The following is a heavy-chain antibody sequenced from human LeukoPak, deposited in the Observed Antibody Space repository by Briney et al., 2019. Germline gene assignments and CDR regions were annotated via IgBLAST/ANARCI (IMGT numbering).Heavy chain of an antibody. CDR3: AKAGYYYSFDY. CDR2: IWYDGSNK. J-gene: IGHJ4*02. Sequence: GGSLRLSCAASGFTFSSYGMHWVRQAPGKGLEWVAVIWYDGSNKYYADSVKGRFTISRDNSKNTLYLQMNSLGAEDTAVYYCAKAGYYYSFDYWGQGTLVTVSS. CDR1: GFTFSSYG. D-gene: IGHD3-22*01. V-gene: IGHV3-30*02.